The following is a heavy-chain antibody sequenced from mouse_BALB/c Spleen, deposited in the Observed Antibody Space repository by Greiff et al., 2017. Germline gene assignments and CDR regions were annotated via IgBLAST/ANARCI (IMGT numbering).Heavy chain of an antibody. J-gene: IGHJ3*01. Sequence: QVQLQQSGAELAKPGASVKMSCKASGYTFTSYWMHWVKQRPGQGLEWIGYINPSTGYTEYNQKFKDKATLTADKSSSTAYMQLSSLTSEDSAVYYCARSLITTVVPGFAYWGQGTLVTVSA. V-gene: IGHV1-7*01. D-gene: IGHD1-1*01. CDR1: GYTFTSYW. CDR3: ARSLITTVVPGFAY. CDR2: INPSTGYT.